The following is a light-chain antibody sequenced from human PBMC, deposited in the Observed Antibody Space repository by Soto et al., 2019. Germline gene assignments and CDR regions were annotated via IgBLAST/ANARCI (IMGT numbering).Light chain of an antibody. Sequence: AIQLTQSPSSLSASVGDRVTITCRASQGINGALAWYQQKPGKAPRVLIYDASSLESGVPSGFSGSGSGTDFTLTISRLQPEDFATYYCQQFYSYPFTFGPGTKVDIK. CDR1: QGINGA. CDR2: DAS. J-gene: IGKJ3*01. CDR3: QQFYSYPFT. V-gene: IGKV1-13*02.